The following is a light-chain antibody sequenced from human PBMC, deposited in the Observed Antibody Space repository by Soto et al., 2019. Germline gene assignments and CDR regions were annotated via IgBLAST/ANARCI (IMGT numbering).Light chain of an antibody. V-gene: IGKV3-11*01. Sequence: LRQSQGNQSLSPGERATLSCMASQSVSNYLAWYQQKPGQAPRLLIYDASNRATDIPARFSGSGSGTDFTLTISSLEPEDFAVHYCQQRSNWPPFPFGQGTRPEI. CDR1: QSVSNY. J-gene: IGKJ5*01. CDR3: QQRSNWPPFP. CDR2: DAS.